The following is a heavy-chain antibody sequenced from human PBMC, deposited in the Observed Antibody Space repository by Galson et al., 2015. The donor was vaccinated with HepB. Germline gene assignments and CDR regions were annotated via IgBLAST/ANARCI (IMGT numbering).Heavy chain of an antibody. CDR1: GFTFSSYS. V-gene: IGHV3-21*01. CDR3: ARERVDTEAVWEEIFDY. D-gene: IGHD5-18*01. J-gene: IGHJ4*02. CDR2: ISSSSSYI. Sequence: SLRLSCAASGFTFSSYSMNWVRQAPGKGLEWVSSISSSSSYIYYADSVKGRFTISRDNAKNSLYLQMNSLRAEDTAVYYCARERVDTEAVWEEIFDYWGQGTLVTVSS.